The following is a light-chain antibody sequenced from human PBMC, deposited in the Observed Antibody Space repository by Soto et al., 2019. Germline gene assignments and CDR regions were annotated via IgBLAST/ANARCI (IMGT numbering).Light chain of an antibody. CDR1: LNVNNY. V-gene: IGKV3-11*01. J-gene: IGKJ5*01. Sequence: VLKQSVATLSLSPGERATLSCRSSLNVNNYLAWYRQRPGQAPRLLVYDASNRATGIPARFSVSESGTDFTLTISSLEPEDLAVYYCQTRQYWPPIPFGPG. CDR2: DAS. CDR3: QTRQYWPPIP.